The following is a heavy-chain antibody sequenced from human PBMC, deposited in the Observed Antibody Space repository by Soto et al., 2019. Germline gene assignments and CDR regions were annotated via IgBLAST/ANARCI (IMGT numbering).Heavy chain of an antibody. D-gene: IGHD1-26*01. V-gene: IGHV3-21*01. J-gene: IGHJ6*02. CDR1: GFTFRSYS. Sequence: EVQLVESGGGLVKPGGSLRLSCAASGFTFRSYSMNWVRQAPGKGLEWVSSISSSSSYIYYADSVKGRFTISRDNAKNSLYLQMNSLRAEDTAVYYCARSARGVGATRGGMDVWGQGTTVTVSS. CDR3: ARSARGVGATRGGMDV. CDR2: ISSSSSYI.